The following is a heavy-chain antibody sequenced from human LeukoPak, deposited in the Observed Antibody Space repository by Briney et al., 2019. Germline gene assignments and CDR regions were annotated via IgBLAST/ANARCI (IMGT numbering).Heavy chain of an antibody. CDR1: GGSISSSSYY. CDR2: IYYSGST. D-gene: IGHD3-22*01. Sequence: SGTLSLTCTVSGGSISSSSYYWGWIRQPPGKGLEWIGSIYYSGSTYYNPSLKSRVTISVDTSKNQFSLKLSSVTAADTAVYYCARLPYYYDSSGYYPDEYFDYWGQGTLVTVSS. CDR3: ARLPYYYDSSGYYPDEYFDY. J-gene: IGHJ4*02. V-gene: IGHV4-39*01.